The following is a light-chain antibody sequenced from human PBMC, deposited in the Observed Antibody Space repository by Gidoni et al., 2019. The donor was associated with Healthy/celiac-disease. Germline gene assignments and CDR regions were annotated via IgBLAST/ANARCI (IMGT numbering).Light chain of an antibody. J-gene: IGKJ2*03. CDR1: QSVSSY. CDR3: QQRSNWPRGS. V-gene: IGKV3-11*01. Sequence: EIVVTQSPATLSLSPGERATLSRRASQSVSSYLAWYQQKPGQAPRLLIYDASNRATGIPARFSGSGSGTDFTLTISSLEPEDFAVYYCQQRSNWPRGSFGQGTRLEIK. CDR2: DAS.